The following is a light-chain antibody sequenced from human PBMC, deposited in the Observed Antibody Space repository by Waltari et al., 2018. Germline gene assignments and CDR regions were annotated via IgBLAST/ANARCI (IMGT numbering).Light chain of an antibody. CDR1: KLGDKF. CDR3: QAWDSGPLVV. V-gene: IGLV3-1*01. Sequence: SYELIQSPSVSVSPGQNVSITCSGAKLGDKFVCWYQKKPGQSPVLVIYQDILRPSGVPERFSGSNSGNTATLTISGTQAMDEADYYCQAWDSGPLVVFGGGTKLTVL. J-gene: IGLJ2*01. CDR2: QDI.